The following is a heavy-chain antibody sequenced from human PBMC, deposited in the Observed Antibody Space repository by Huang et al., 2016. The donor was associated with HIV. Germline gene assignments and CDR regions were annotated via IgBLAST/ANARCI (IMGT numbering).Heavy chain of an antibody. V-gene: IGHV1-18*01. J-gene: IGHJ4*02. Sequence: QVLLMQSGAEVKKPGASVKVSCKASGYTFTSYGISWVRQAPGQGLEGRGWVSSNNDNTDYAQNFQGRVTMTSDASATTGYMELRSLRPDDTAVYFCARSIGPTMVKSAWGQGTLVTVSS. CDR3: ARSIGPTMVKSA. CDR1: GYTFTSYG. D-gene: IGHD2-8*01. CDR2: VSSNNDNT.